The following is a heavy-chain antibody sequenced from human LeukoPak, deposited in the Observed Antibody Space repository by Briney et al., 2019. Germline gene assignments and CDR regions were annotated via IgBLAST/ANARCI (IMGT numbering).Heavy chain of an antibody. J-gene: IGHJ4*02. CDR3: VRSSDSSGYFDY. Sequence: GSSVKVSCKASGGTFSSYTISWVRQAPGQGLEWMGRIIPILGIANYAQKFQGRVTITADKSTSTAYMEPSSLRSEDTAVYYCVRSSDSSGYFDYWGQGTLVTVSS. CDR1: GGTFSSYT. CDR2: IIPILGIA. V-gene: IGHV1-69*02. D-gene: IGHD3-22*01.